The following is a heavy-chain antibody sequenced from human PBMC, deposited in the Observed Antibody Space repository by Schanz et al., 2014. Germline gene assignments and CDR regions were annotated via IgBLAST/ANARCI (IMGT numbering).Heavy chain of an antibody. V-gene: IGHV3-33*08. CDR3: ARDHTTESYYSAGPPIDY. CDR1: GFTFSTST. CDR2: IWYDGSNK. Sequence: VQLVESGGGLVQPGGSLRLSCSASGFTFSTSTMHWVRQAPGKGLEWVAVIWYDGSNKYYADSVKGRFTISRDNSKNTLFLQMNSLRAEDTAVYYCARDHTTESYYSAGPPIDYWGQGTLLTVSS. J-gene: IGHJ4*02. D-gene: IGHD1-26*01.